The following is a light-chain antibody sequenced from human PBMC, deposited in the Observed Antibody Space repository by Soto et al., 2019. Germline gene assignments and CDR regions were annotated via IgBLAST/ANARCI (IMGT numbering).Light chain of an antibody. CDR2: AAS. J-gene: IGKJ1*01. CDR3: QQSYSSPWT. V-gene: IGKV1-39*01. CDR1: QSIFNY. Sequence: DIQVTQSPSSLSASVGDRVTITCRASQSIFNYLNWYQQNPGKAPKLLIYAASSLQSGVPSRVSGGVAGTDFTLTVSSLQPEDFATYYCQQSYSSPWTFGLGTKVEIK.